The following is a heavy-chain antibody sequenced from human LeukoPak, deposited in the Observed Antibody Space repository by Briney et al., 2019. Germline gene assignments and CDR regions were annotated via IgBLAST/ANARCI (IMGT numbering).Heavy chain of an antibody. D-gene: IGHD5-18*01. Sequence: PGGSLRLSCVDSGFTFSNNWMSWVRQASGKGLEWVANIKQDGSEKYYVDSVKGRFTISRDNAKNSLYLQMNSLRAEDTALYHCARVNTATDAFDIWGQGTMVTVSS. CDR3: ARVNTATDAFDI. V-gene: IGHV3-7*03. CDR2: IKQDGSEK. CDR1: GFTFSNNW. J-gene: IGHJ3*02.